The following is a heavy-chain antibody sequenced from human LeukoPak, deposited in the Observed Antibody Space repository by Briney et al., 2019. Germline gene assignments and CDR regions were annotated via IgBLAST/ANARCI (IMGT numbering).Heavy chain of an antibody. V-gene: IGHV3-7*01. Sequence: GGSLRLSCVASGFTFNTYWMSWVRQAPGKGLEWVANIKQDGSEKYYVDSVKGRFTVSRDNAKNSLYLQIDRLRVEDTAVYYCARATVGWELRGWFDPWGQGTLVTVSS. CDR3: ARATVGWELRGWFDP. D-gene: IGHD1-26*01. CDR1: GFTFNTYW. J-gene: IGHJ5*02. CDR2: IKQDGSEK.